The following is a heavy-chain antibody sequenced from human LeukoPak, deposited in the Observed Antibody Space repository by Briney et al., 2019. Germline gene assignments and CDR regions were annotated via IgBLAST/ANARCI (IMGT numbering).Heavy chain of an antibody. CDR1: GYTFTSYW. CDR3: VSSSEYQLLYSPDY. J-gene: IGHJ4*02. CDR2: IYPGDSDT. D-gene: IGHD2-2*02. Sequence: GESLKISCKGSGYTFTSYWIGWVRQMPGKGLEWMGIIYPGDSDTRYSPSFQGQVTISADKSISTAHLQWSSLKASDTAMYYCVSSSEYQLLYSPDYWGQGTLVTVSS. V-gene: IGHV5-51*01.